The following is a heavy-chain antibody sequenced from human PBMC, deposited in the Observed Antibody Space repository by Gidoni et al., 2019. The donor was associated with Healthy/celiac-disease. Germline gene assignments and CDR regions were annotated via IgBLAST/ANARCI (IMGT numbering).Heavy chain of an antibody. J-gene: IGHJ6*04. CDR3: ARTLYCSSTSCYRTPYYYYYGMDV. CDR1: GGTFSSYA. Sequence: VQLVQSGAAVKKPGSSVKVSCKASGGTFSSYAISWVRQAPGQGLEWMGGIIPIFGTANYAQKFQGRVTITADESTSTAYMELSSLRSEDTAVYYCARTLYCSSTSCYRTPYYYYYGMDVWGKGTTVTVSS. CDR2: IIPIFGTA. D-gene: IGHD2-2*01. V-gene: IGHV1-69*01.